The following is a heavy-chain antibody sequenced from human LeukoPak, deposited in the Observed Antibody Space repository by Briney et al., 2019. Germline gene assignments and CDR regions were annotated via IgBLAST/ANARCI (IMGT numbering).Heavy chain of an antibody. CDR2: INPNSGGT. Sequence: GASVKVSCKASGYTFTGYYMHWVRQAPGQGLEWMGWINPNSGGTNYAQKFQGRVTMTRDTSISNAYMELSRLRSDDTAVYYCAREVGYGKPNWFDPWGQGTLVTVSS. CDR1: GYTFTGYY. CDR3: AREVGYGKPNWFDP. V-gene: IGHV1-2*02. J-gene: IGHJ5*02. D-gene: IGHD5-12*01.